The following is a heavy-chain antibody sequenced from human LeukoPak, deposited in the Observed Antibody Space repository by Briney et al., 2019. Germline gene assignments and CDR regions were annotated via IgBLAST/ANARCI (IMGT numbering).Heavy chain of an antibody. V-gene: IGHV3-23*01. D-gene: IGHD3-10*01. CDR1: GFAFSRYA. CDR3: ARDGLGSGSSRMITNDY. Sequence: GGSLRLSCAASGFAFSRYAMSWARQAPGRGLEWVSGIGGSGDTTYYAKSVEGRFTVSRDNSNNWLFLQMHSLRAEDTALYYCARDGLGSGSSRMITNDYWGQGTLVTVSS. CDR2: IGGSGDTT. J-gene: IGHJ4*02.